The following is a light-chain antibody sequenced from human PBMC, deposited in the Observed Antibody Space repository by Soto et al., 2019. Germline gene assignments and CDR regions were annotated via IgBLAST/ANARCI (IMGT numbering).Light chain of an antibody. Sequence: DIQMTQSPSSVSASVGDRVTITCRASQGISTWLAWYHQKPGKAPNLLIYAASSLHSGDPTRFSGSGSGTDFALTSSSLQPEDFATYDCQQANRSPWTFGQGTKVEIK. J-gene: IGKJ1*01. CDR2: AAS. CDR3: QQANRSPWT. CDR1: QGISTW. V-gene: IGKV1-12*01.